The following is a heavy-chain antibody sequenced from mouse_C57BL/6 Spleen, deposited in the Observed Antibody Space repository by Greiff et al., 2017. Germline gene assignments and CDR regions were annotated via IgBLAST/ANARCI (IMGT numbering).Heavy chain of an antibody. J-gene: IGHJ1*03. CDR3: ARWRRGHWYFDV. V-gene: IGHV1-26*01. Sequence: EVQLQQSGPELVKPGASVKISCKASGYTFTDYYMNWVKQSHGKSLEWIGDINPNNGGTSYNQKFKGKATLTVDKSSSTAYMELRSLTSEDSAVYYCARWRRGHWYFDVWGTGTTVTVSS. CDR1: GYTFTDYY. CDR2: INPNNGGT.